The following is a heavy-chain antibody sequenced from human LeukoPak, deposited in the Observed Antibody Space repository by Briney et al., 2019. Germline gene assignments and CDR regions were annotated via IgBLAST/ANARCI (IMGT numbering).Heavy chain of an antibody. V-gene: IGHV1-69*13. D-gene: IGHD6-19*01. CDR2: IIPIFGTA. Sequence: ASVKVSCKASGGTFSSYAISWVRRAPGQGLEWMGGIIPIFGTANYAQKFQGRVTITADESTSTAYMELSSLRSDDTAVFYCARIAVPGTDYYYYYMDVWGKGTTVTVSS. CDR3: ARIAVPGTDYYYYYMDV. CDR1: GGTFSSYA. J-gene: IGHJ6*03.